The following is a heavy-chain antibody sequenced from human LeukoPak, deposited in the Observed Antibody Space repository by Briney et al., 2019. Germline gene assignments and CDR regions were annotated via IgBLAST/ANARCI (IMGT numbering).Heavy chain of an antibody. Sequence: GGSLRLSCAASGVVFNNYAMHWVRQAPGKGLEWVAAISYDGSNKYYADSVRGRLTISRDNSKNTLYLQMNSLRAEDTAVYYCARDLPSSDAFDIWGQGTMVTVSS. D-gene: IGHD6-13*01. V-gene: IGHV3-30-3*01. CDR2: ISYDGSNK. CDR3: ARDLPSSDAFDI. CDR1: GVVFNNYA. J-gene: IGHJ3*02.